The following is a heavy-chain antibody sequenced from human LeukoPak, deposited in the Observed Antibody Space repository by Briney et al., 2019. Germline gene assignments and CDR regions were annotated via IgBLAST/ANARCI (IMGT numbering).Heavy chain of an antibody. J-gene: IGHJ4*02. D-gene: IGHD3-10*01. CDR1: GGSISSYYW. V-gene: IGHV2-5*01. CDR2: IYGNDDK. Sequence: TLSLTCTVSGGSISSYYWSWIRQPPGKALEWLALIYGNDDKRYSPSLKNRLTITRDTSENQVVLTMTNLDPVDTATYYCTHRSLSCFNYWGQGTLVTVSS. CDR3: THRSLSCFNY.